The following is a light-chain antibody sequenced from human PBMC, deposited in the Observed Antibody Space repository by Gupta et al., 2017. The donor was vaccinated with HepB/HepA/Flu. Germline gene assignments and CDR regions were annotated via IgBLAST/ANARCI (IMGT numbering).Light chain of an antibody. J-gene: IGKJ1*01. Sequence: EIVLTQSPGTLSLYPGERAPLSCRASQSVSSSYLAWYQQKPGQAPRLLIYGASSRATGIPDRFSGSGSGTDFTLTINRLEPEDFAVYYCQQYGSSPRTFGQGTKVEIK. CDR3: QQYGSSPRT. CDR1: QSVSSSY. CDR2: GAS. V-gene: IGKV3-20*01.